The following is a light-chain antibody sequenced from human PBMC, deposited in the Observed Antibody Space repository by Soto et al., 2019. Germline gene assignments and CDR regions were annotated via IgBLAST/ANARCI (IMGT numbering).Light chain of an antibody. CDR2: EVS. J-gene: IGLJ7*01. CDR3: CSYVGSRAV. Sequence: QSVLTQPASVSGSPGQSITISCTGTSSDVGSHNLVSWYQQHPGQAPKLMIYEVSKRPLGVATRFSASKSGNTASLTISGLQAEEEADYYCCSYVGSRAVFGGGTQLTVL. CDR1: SSDVGSHNL. V-gene: IGLV2-23*02.